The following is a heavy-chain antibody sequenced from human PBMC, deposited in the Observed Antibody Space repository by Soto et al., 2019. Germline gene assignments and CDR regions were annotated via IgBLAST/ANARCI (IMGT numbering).Heavy chain of an antibody. CDR3: ARDYGDEEGHYYYYGMDV. V-gene: IGHV1-69*01. CDR1: GGTFSSYA. CDR2: VIPIFGTA. D-gene: IGHD4-17*01. Sequence: QVQLVQSGAEVKKPGSSVKVSCKASGGTFSSYAISWVRQAPGQGLEWMGGVIPIFGTANYAQEIQGRVRITQDESTSTAYVELSRLRSEDTAVYYCARDYGDEEGHYYYYGMDVWGQGTTVTV. J-gene: IGHJ6*02.